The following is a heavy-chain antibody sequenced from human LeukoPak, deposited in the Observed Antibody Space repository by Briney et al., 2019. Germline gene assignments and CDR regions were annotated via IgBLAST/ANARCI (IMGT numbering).Heavy chain of an antibody. Sequence: ASVKVSCKASGYTFTGYYMHWVRQAPGQGLEWMGWINPSSGGTNYAQKFQGRVTMTRDTSISTAYMELSRLRSDDTAVYYCARGGPIVATIRWDYWGQGTPVNVSS. CDR3: ARGGPIVATIRWDY. CDR1: GYTFTGYY. CDR2: INPSSGGT. D-gene: IGHD5-12*01. V-gene: IGHV1-2*02. J-gene: IGHJ4*02.